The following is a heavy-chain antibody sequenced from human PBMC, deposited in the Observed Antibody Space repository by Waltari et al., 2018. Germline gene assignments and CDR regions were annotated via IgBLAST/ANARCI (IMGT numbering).Heavy chain of an antibody. CDR2: IYYSGST. Sequence: QVQLQESGPGLVKPSETLSLTCTVPGGSISSYYWSWIRQPPGKGLEWIGYIYYSGSTNYNPSLKSRVTISVDTSKNQFSLKLSSVTAADTAVYYCAASRGHYYDSYWGQGTLVTVSS. CDR3: AASRGHYYDSY. CDR1: GGSISSYY. J-gene: IGHJ4*02. D-gene: IGHD3-22*01. V-gene: IGHV4-59*01.